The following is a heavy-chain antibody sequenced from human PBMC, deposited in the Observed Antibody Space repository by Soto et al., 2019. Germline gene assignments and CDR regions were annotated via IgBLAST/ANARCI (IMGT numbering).Heavy chain of an antibody. CDR3: ARDVNDSSGSQGFDY. V-gene: IGHV1-18*01. CDR1: GYTFTSYG. J-gene: IGHJ4*02. CDR2: ISAYNENT. D-gene: IGHD3-22*01. Sequence: GASVKVSCKASGYTFTSYGFSWVRQAPGQGLEWMGWISAYNENTNYAPKFQGRVTMSMDVSKNQFSLNLRSVTAADTAIYYCARDVNDSSGSQGFDYWGQGTLVTVSS.